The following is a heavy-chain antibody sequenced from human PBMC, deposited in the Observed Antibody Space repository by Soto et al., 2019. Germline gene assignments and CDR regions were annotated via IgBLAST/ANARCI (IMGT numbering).Heavy chain of an antibody. V-gene: IGHV3-9*01. CDR1: GFTFDDYA. CDR2: ISWNSGSI. D-gene: IGHD6-13*01. Sequence: EVQLVESGGGLVQPGRSLRLSCAASGFTFDDYAMHWVRQAPGKGLEWVSGISWNSGSIGYAVSVKGRFTISRDNAKNSLYLQMNSLRTEDTALYYCAKDLYSAAGTIGYWGQGTLVTVSS. CDR3: AKDLYSAAGTIGY. J-gene: IGHJ4*02.